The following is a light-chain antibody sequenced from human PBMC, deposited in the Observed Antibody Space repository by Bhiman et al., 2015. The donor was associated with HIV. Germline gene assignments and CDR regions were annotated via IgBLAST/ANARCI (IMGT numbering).Light chain of an antibody. CDR2: EVT. J-gene: IGLJ3*02. V-gene: IGLV2-23*02. CDR3: QSYDNSLNGWV. Sequence: SVSGSPGQSITISCTGTSSDVGSYSLVSWYQQHPGKAPKLMIYEVTKRPSGVPDRFSGSKSGTSASLAITGLRAEDEADYYCQSYDNSLNGWVFGGGTKLTVL. CDR1: SSDVGSYSL.